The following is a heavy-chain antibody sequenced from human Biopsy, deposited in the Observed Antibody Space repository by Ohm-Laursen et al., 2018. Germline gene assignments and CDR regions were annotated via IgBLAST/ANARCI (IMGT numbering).Heavy chain of an antibody. CDR2: IIPIPNVA. V-gene: IGHV1-69*01. Sequence: SSVKVSCKASGDSFTSYVIGWGRQAPGQGLEWMGGIIPIPNVATYAQKFQGRITITADESTSTAYMELSSLTSDDTAVYFCARGEGSSWFDPWGHGTLVTVSS. CDR1: GDSFTSYV. CDR3: ARGEGSSWFDP. D-gene: IGHD1-26*01. J-gene: IGHJ5*02.